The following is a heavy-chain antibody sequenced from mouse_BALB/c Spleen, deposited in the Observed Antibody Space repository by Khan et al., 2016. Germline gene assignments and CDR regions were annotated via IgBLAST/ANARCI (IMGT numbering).Heavy chain of an antibody. J-gene: IGHJ3*01. D-gene: IGHD1-1*02. CDR2: INTETGEP. Sequence: QIQLVQSGPELMKPGGSVKISCKASGYTFTDYAMHWVKQAPGKGLKWMGWINTETGEPTYADDFKGRFAFSLETSASTPYLQINNLKSEDTAIXFCASSHMLWSFAYWGQGTLVTVSA. CDR3: ASSHMLWSFAY. V-gene: IGHV9-2-1*01. CDR1: GYTFTDYA.